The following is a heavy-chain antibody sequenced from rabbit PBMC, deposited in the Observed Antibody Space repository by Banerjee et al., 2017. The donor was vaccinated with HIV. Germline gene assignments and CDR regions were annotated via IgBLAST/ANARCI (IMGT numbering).Heavy chain of an antibody. CDR1: GFSFSNKYV. Sequence: QEQLEESGGDLVKPEGSLTLTCTASGFSFSNKYVMCWVRQAPGKGLEWIACINTSSGNTVYATWAKGRFTISRTSSTTVTLQMTSLTAADTATYFCARDGGSGWGAPYYFNLWGPGTLVTVS. CDR2: INTSSGNT. V-gene: IGHV1S45*01. J-gene: IGHJ4*01. D-gene: IGHD4-1*01. CDR3: ARDGGSGWGAPYYFNL.